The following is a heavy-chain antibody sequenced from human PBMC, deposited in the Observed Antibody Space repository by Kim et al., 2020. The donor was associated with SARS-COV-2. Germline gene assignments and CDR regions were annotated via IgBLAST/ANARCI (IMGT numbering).Heavy chain of an antibody. CDR3: ARQIVLAGTDYFDY. J-gene: IGHJ4*02. Sequence: ANSMKARFTSASDNAKNSLFLQMSSLRAEDTAVYYCARQIVLAGTDYFDYWGQGTLVTVSS. V-gene: IGHV3-21*01. D-gene: IGHD2-2*01.